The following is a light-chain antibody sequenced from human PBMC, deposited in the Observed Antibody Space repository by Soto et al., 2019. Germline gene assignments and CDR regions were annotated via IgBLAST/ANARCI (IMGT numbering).Light chain of an antibody. V-gene: IGKV3-15*01. CDR2: GAS. Sequence: ETVMTQSPATLSVSPGERVTLSCRASQSVRTNLAWYQQKLGQAPRLLIYGASTRATGIPARFSGSGSGTEFTVTISSLQSEDFAIFYCQQYDDWPRTFGQGTKL. CDR1: QSVRTN. J-gene: IGKJ2*01. CDR3: QQYDDWPRT.